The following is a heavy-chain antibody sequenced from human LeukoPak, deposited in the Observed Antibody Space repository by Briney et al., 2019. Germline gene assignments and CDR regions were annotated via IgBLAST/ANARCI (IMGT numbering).Heavy chain of an antibody. J-gene: IGHJ4*02. CDR1: GFTFTNYW. V-gene: IGHV3-7*01. D-gene: IGHD6-13*01. Sequence: GGSLRLSCAASGFTFTNYWMSWVRQAPGTGLEWVANIKQDGNEKYYVDSVRGRFTITRDNAKNSLYLQMNSLRAEDTAVYYCARGGTSGYSSSLHFWGGNYYFDYWGQGTLVTVSS. CDR2: IKQDGNEK. CDR3: ARGGTSGYSSSLHFWGGNYYFDY.